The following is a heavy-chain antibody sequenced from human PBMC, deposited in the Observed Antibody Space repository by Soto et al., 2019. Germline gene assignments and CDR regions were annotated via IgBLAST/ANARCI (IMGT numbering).Heavy chain of an antibody. D-gene: IGHD6-19*01. Sequence: SETLSLTCAVSGGSISSSNWWSWVRQPPGKGLEWIGEIYHSGSTNYNPSLKSRVTISVDKSKNQFSLKLSSVTAADTAVYYCASREDSSGWYYFDYWGQGTLVTLSS. CDR1: GGSISSSNW. J-gene: IGHJ4*02. V-gene: IGHV4-4*02. CDR2: IYHSGST. CDR3: ASREDSSGWYYFDY.